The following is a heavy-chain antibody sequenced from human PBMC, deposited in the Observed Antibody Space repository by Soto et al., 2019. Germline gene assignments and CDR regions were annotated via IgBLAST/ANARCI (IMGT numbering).Heavy chain of an antibody. CDR3: AATGYTYGYHFDH. CDR1: GYSFSSYW. CDR2: IDPSDSST. Sequence: RGESLKISCKGFGYSFSSYWISWVRQMPGKGLEWMGRIDPSDSSTNYSPSFQGHVTISTDKSISTAHLQWSSLKVSDTAMYYCAATGYTYGYHFDHWGQGTQVTVSS. V-gene: IGHV5-10-1*01. J-gene: IGHJ4*02. D-gene: IGHD5-18*01.